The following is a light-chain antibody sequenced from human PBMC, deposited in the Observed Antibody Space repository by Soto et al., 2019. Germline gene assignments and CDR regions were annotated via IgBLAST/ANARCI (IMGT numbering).Light chain of an antibody. CDR2: DAS. J-gene: IGKJ3*01. Sequence: EIVLTQSPGTLYLSPGERATLSCRASQSVSSSYLAWYHQKPGQAPRLLIYDASGRATGIPDRFSGSGSGTDCTLTSSRLEDEDFAVYYCQQYGSSPLFTFGPRTKVDIK. V-gene: IGKV3-20*01. CDR3: QQYGSSPLFT. CDR1: QSVSSSY.